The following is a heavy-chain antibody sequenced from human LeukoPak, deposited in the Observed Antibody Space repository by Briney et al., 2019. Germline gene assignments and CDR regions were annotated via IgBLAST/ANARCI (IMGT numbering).Heavy chain of an antibody. J-gene: IGHJ4*02. CDR3: ARVPAAIRTYYFDY. D-gene: IGHD2-2*01. Sequence: GGSLRLSCAASGFTFSSYSMNWVRQAPGKGLEWVSYISSSSSTIYYADSVEGRFTISRDNAKNSLYLQMNSLRAEDTAVYYCARVPAAIRTYYFDYWGQGTLVTVSS. CDR1: GFTFSSYS. CDR2: ISSSSSTI. V-gene: IGHV3-48*04.